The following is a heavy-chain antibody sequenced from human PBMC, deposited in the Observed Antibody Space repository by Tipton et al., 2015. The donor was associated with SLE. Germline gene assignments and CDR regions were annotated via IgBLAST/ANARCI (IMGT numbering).Heavy chain of an antibody. D-gene: IGHD4-23*01. CDR2: IYHTGST. CDR3: ARGGTGDGRNPFDP. J-gene: IGHJ5*02. CDR1: GGSISRIGYY. V-gene: IGHV4-31*02. Sequence: LRLSCTVSGGSISRIGYYWSWIRQHPGKGLEWIGYIYHTGSTYYNPSLESRLTISIDTSKNQFSLRLTSMTPADTALYYCARGGTGDGRNPFDPWGQGTLVTVSS.